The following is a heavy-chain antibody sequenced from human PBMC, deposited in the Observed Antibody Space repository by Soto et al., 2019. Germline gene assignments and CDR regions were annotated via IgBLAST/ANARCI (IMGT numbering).Heavy chain of an antibody. CDR1: GYTFTSYG. CDR2: ISAYNGNT. CDR3: ARDLVSSIVLMVYGRRKSDAFDI. V-gene: IGHV1-18*01. J-gene: IGHJ3*02. Sequence: GASVKVSCKASGYTFTSYGISWVRQAPGQGLEWMGWISAYNGNTNYAQKLQGRVTMTTDTSTSTAYMELRSLRSDDTAVYYCARDLVSSIVLMVYGRRKSDAFDIWGQGTMVTVSS. D-gene: IGHD2-8*01.